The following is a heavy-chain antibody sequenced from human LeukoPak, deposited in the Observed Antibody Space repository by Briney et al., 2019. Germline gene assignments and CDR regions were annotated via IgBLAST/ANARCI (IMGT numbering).Heavy chain of an antibody. J-gene: IGHJ6*02. D-gene: IGHD3-22*01. Sequence: ASVKVSCKASGGTFSSYAISWVRQAPGQGLEWMGGIIPIFGTANYAQKFQGRVTITADESTSTAYMELSSLRSEDTAVYYCARAVYYYDSSGSRGPYYCYGMDVWGQGTTVTVPS. CDR3: ARAVYYYDSSGSRGPYYCYGMDV. CDR2: IIPIFGTA. CDR1: GGTFSSYA. V-gene: IGHV1-69*13.